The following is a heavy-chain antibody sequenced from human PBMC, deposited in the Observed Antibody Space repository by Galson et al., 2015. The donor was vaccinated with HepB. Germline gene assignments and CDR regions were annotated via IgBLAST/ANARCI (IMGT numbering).Heavy chain of an antibody. CDR3: AKVSRPRITTFGVFDY. J-gene: IGHJ4*02. D-gene: IGHD3-3*01. Sequence: SLRLSCAASGFTFSSYGMHWVRQAPGKGLEWVAVISYDGSNKYYADSVKGRFTISRDNSKNTLYLQMNSLRAEDTAVYYCAKVSRPRITTFGVFDYWGQGTLVTVSS. CDR1: GFTFSSYG. V-gene: IGHV3-30*18. CDR2: ISYDGSNK.